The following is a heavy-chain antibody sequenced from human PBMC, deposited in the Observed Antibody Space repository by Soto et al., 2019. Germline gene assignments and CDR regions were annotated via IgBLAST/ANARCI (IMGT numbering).Heavy chain of an antibody. V-gene: IGHV3-23*01. CDR2: ISGSGGST. CDR3: AKFVGIPRGVDIVAPPLAY. CDR1: GFTFTSYA. J-gene: IGHJ4*02. Sequence: LRLSCAASGFTFTSYAMSWVRQAPGKGLEWVSAISGSGGSTYYADSVKGRFTISRDNSKNTLYLQMNSLRAEDTAVYYCAKFVGIPRGVDIVAPPLAYWGQGTLVPVSS. D-gene: IGHD5-12*01.